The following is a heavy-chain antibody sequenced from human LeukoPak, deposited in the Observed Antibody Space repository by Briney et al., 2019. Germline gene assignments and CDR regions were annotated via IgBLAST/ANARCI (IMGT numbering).Heavy chain of an antibody. J-gene: IGHJ5*02. CDR1: GFTFSSYA. D-gene: IGHD2-15*01. V-gene: IGHV3-23*01. CDR3: ARDRLVVVAATPWFDP. CDR2: ISGSGGST. Sequence: PGGSLRLSCAASGFTFSSYAMSWVRQAPGKGLEWVSAISGSGGSTYYADSVKGRFTISRDNSKNTLYLQMNSLRAEDTAVYYCARDRLVVVAATPWFDPWGQGTLVTVSS.